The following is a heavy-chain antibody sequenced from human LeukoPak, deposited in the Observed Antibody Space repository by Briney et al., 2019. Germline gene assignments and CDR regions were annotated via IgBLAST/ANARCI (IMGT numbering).Heavy chain of an antibody. D-gene: IGHD6-13*01. CDR3: ARDPNLAAAGAR. J-gene: IGHJ4*02. V-gene: IGHV4-39*02. CDR1: GGSISSSSYY. Sequence: SETLSLTCTVSGGSISSSSYYWGWIRQPPGKGLEWIGSIYYSGSTYYNPSLKSRVTISVDTSKNQFSLKLSSVTAADTAVYYCARDPNLAAAGARWGQGTLVTVSS. CDR2: IYYSGST.